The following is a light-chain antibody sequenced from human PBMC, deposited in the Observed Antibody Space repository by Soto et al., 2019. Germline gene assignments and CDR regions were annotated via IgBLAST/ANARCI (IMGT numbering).Light chain of an antibody. V-gene: IGKV1-39*01. J-gene: IGKJ2*01. CDR3: QQSDSTPHT. CDR2: AAS. CDR1: QSISSY. Sequence: DIQMTQSPSSLSASVGDRVTITCRASQSISSYLNWYQQKPGKAPKLLIYAASSLQSGVPSRFSGSGSGTYFTLTISSLQPEYFATYYCQQSDSTPHTFGQGTKLEIK.